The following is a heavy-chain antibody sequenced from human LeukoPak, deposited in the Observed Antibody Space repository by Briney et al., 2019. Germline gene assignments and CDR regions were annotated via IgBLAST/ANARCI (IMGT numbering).Heavy chain of an antibody. CDR3: ANFAADPWLPFGY. V-gene: IGHV3-30*02. CDR2: IRYDGSNK. Sequence: GGSLRLSCAASGFTFSSYGMHWVRQAPGKGLEWVAFIRYDGSNKYYADSVKGRFTISRDNSKNTLYLQMNSLRAEDTAVYYCANFAADPWLPFGYWGQGTLVTVSS. J-gene: IGHJ4*02. CDR1: GFTFSSYG. D-gene: IGHD5-12*01.